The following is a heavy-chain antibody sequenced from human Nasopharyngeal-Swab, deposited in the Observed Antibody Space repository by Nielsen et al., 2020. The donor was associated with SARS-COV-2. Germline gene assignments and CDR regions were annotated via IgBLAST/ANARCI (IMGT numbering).Heavy chain of an antibody. D-gene: IGHD2-15*01. Sequence: VRQAPGKGLEWVSAISGSGGSTYYADSVKGRFTISRDNSKNTLYLQMNSLRAEDTAVYYCASSPAGGYCSGGSCCGYYGMDVWGQGTTVTVSS. V-gene: IGHV3-23*01. CDR3: ASSPAGGYCSGGSCCGYYGMDV. J-gene: IGHJ6*02. CDR2: ISGSGGST.